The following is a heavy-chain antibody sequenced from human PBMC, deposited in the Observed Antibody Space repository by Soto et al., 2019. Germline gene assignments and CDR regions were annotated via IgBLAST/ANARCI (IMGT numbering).Heavy chain of an antibody. V-gene: IGHV3-30-3*01. CDR2: ISDDGRTK. J-gene: IGHJ5*02. Sequence: QPGGSLRLSCVASGFTFSSYAMHWVRQAPGKGLEWVALISDDGRTKDLADSVKGRFTIYRDNSKNTLYLQMNSLRAEDTAVYHCARHLSHLKFGWFDPWGQGTLVTVSS. CDR1: GFTFSSYA. CDR3: ARHLSHLKFGWFDP. D-gene: IGHD3-3*02.